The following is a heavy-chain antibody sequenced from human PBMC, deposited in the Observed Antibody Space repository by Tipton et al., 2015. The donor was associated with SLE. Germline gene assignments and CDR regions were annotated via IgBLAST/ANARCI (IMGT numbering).Heavy chain of an antibody. J-gene: IGHJ4*02. CDR1: SGSFSGYY. CDR2: INHSGST. V-gene: IGHV4-34*01. D-gene: IGHD3-3*01. Sequence: TLSLTCAVYSGSFSGYYWSWIRQPPGKGLEWIGEINHSGSTNYNPSLKSRVTISVDTSKNQFSLKLSSVTAADTAVYYCARGITVRFLEWLPDYWGQGTLVTVSS. CDR3: ARGITVRFLEWLPDY.